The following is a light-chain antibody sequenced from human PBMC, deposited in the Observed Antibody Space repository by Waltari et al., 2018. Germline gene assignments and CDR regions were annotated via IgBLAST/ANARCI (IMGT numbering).Light chain of an antibody. CDR2: DVT. CDR1: SGDVGAYDS. CDR3: CSYAGSYTYV. V-gene: IGLV2-11*01. J-gene: IGLJ1*01. Sequence: QSALTQPRSVSGSPGQSVTVSCSGTSGDVGAYDSVSWYQQYPGKAPKVVIYDVTKRPSGSPDRFSGSKSGNTASLTISGLQADDEADYYCCSYAGSYTYVFGSGTTVTVL.